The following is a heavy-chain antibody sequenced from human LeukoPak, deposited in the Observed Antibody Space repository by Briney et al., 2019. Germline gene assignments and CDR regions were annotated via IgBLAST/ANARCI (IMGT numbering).Heavy chain of an antibody. J-gene: IGHJ4*02. CDR3: ARVPLIWFGELCYFDY. D-gene: IGHD3-10*01. CDR1: GYTFTSYG. Sequence: ASVKVSCXASGYTFTSYGISWVRQAPGQGLEWMGWISAYNGNTNYAQKLQGRVTMTTDTSTSTAYMELRRLRSDDPAVYYCARVPLIWFGELCYFDYWGQGTLVTVSS. CDR2: ISAYNGNT. V-gene: IGHV1-18*01.